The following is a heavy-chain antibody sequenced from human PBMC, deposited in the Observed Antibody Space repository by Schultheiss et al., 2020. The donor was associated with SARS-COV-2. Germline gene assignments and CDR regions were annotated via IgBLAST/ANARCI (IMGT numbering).Heavy chain of an antibody. V-gene: IGHV3-48*03. D-gene: IGHD4-17*01. CDR2: ISDSGNTI. CDR1: GFTFSNYE. CDR3: ARDWSDYGDYEDYFDY. Sequence: GGSLRLSCAASGFTFSNYEMNWVRQAPGKGLEWVSYISDSGNTIYYADSVKGRFSISRDNAKNSLYLQMNSLRAEDTAVYYCARDWSDYGDYEDYFDYWGQGTLVTVSS. J-gene: IGHJ4*02.